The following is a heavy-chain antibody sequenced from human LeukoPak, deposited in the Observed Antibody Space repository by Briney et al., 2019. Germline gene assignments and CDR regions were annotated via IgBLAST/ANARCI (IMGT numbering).Heavy chain of an antibody. Sequence: PSETLSLTCIVSGGSISSYYWSWIRQPPGKGLEWIGFIEYSGSTVYNPSLKSRVTISVDTSKNQFSLKLTSVTAADTAVYYGAGESAISRIFGVVVRIYGMDVWGQGTTVTVSS. CDR1: GGSISSYY. CDR2: IEYSGST. D-gene: IGHD3-3*01. CDR3: AGESAISRIFGVVVRIYGMDV. V-gene: IGHV4-59*01. J-gene: IGHJ6*02.